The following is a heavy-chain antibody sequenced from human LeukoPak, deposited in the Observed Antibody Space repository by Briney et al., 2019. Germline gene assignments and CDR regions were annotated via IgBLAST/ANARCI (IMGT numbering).Heavy chain of an antibody. V-gene: IGHV4-59*01. J-gene: IGHJ4*02. CDR3: ARAGAGPYYYDSSGFLYFDY. CDR2: IYYSGST. D-gene: IGHD3-22*01. Sequence: SETLSLTCTVSGGSISSYYWSWIRQPPGKGLEWIGYIYYSGSTNYNPSLKSRVTISVDTSKNQFSLKLSTVTAADTAVYYCARAGAGPYYYDSSGFLYFDYWGQGTLVTVSS. CDR1: GGSISSYY.